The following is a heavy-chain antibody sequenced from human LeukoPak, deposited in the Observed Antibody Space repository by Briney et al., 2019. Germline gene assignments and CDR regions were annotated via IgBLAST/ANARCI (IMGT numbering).Heavy chain of an antibody. D-gene: IGHD3-22*01. Sequence: GASVKVSCKASGYTFTGYYMHWVRQAPGQGLEWMGWINPNSGGTTYAQKFQGRVTMTRDTSISTAYMELSRLRSDDTAVYYCARAPLYYYDSSGYFNFDYWGQGTLVTVSS. CDR1: GYTFTGYY. V-gene: IGHV1-2*02. CDR3: ARAPLYYYDSSGYFNFDY. J-gene: IGHJ4*02. CDR2: INPNSGGT.